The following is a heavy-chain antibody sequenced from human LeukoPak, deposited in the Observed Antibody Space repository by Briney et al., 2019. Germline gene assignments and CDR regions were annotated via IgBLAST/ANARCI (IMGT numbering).Heavy chain of an antibody. Sequence: SETLSLTCTVSGGSISSYYWSWIRQPPGKGLVWIEYVYYSGSTNYNPSLKSRVTIPVDTSKNQFSLKLSSVTAADTAVYYCARNGGSGSPWWFDPWGQGTLVTVSS. V-gene: IGHV4-59*01. CDR3: ARNGGSGSPWWFDP. D-gene: IGHD3-10*01. J-gene: IGHJ5*02. CDR1: GGSISSYY. CDR2: VYYSGST.